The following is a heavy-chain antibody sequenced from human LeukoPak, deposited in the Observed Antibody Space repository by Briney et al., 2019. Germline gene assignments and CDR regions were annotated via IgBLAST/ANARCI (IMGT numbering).Heavy chain of an antibody. CDR2: ISGSGGST. CDR3: AKGRDYYDSSAVED. V-gene: IGHV3-23*01. D-gene: IGHD3-22*01. J-gene: IGHJ4*02. Sequence: PGGSLRLSCAASGFTFSGYWMSWVRQAPGKGLEWVSAISGSGGSTYYADSVKGRFTISRDNSKNTLYLQMNSLRAEDTAVYYCAKGRDYYDSSAVEDWGQGTLVTVSS. CDR1: GFTFSGYW.